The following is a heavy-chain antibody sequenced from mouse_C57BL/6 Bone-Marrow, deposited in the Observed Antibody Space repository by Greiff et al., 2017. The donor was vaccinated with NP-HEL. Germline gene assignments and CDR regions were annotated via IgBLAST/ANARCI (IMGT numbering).Heavy chain of an antibody. CDR2: ILPGSGST. J-gene: IGHJ2*01. D-gene: IGHD2-3*01. CDR3: ARGGWLRGG. CDR1: GYTFTGYW. Sequence: QVQLQQSGAELMKPGASVKLSCTATGYTFTGYWIAWVKQRPGHGLEWIGKILPGSGSTNYNENVKGKAPFTADTSSNTPYMQLSSLRTEDSASYCGARGGWLRGGWGKSTTLTVAS. V-gene: IGHV1-9*01.